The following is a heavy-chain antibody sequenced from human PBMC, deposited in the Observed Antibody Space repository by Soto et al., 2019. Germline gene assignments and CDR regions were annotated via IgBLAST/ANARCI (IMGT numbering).Heavy chain of an antibody. J-gene: IGHJ4*02. CDR2: ISDDGVSK. CDR3: ARPYYFGSGTSYTLYY. D-gene: IGHD3-10*01. V-gene: IGHV3-30*03. CDR1: GFTFSNYG. Sequence: SLILSFAASGFTFSNYGLHWVRQAPGKGLEWVAVISDDGVSKYYADCVQVRFTISRDNSESVVLLQMNSLRPDDTALYFCARPYYFGSGTSYTLYYWGQGTQVTVSS.